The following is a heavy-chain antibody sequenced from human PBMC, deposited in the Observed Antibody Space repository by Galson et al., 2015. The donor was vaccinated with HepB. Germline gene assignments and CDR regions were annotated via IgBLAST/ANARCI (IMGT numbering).Heavy chain of an antibody. V-gene: IGHV3-30*18. CDR3: AKLSQSL. CDR2: ISYDGSNK. J-gene: IGHJ4*02. Sequence: SLRLSCAASGFTFSSYGMHWVRQAPGKGLEWVAVISYDGSNKYYADSVKGRFTISRDNSKNTLYLQMNSLRAEDTAVYYCAKLSQSLWGQGTLVTVSS. CDR1: GFTFSSYG.